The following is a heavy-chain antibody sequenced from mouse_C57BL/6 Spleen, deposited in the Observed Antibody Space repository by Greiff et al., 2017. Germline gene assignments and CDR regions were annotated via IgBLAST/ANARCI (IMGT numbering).Heavy chain of an antibody. CDR1: GYTFTSYW. V-gene: IGHV1-61*01. J-gene: IGHJ4*01. Sequence: QVQLQQPGAELVRPGSSVKLSCKASGYTFTSYWMDWVKQRPGKGLEWIGNIYPSDSETHYNQKFKDKATLTVDKSSSTAYMQLSSLTSEDTSVYYCSREGRLLVHYYASDYWGQGTSVTVSS. CDR2: IYPSDSET. CDR3: SREGRLLVHYYASDY. D-gene: IGHD1-1*01.